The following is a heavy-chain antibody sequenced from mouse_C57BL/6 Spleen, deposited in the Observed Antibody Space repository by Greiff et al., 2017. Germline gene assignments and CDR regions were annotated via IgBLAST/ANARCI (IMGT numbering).Heavy chain of an antibody. D-gene: IGHD1-1*01. Sequence: QVQLQQSDAELVKPGASVKISCKVSGYTFTDHTIHWMKQRPEQGLEWIGYIYPRDGSTKYNEKFKGKATLTADKSSSTAYMQLNSLTSEDSAVYLFTRGNDYGILYYYAMDYWGQVTSVTVSS. CDR2: IYPRDGST. CDR1: GYTFTDHT. V-gene: IGHV1-78*01. J-gene: IGHJ4*01. CDR3: TRGNDYGILYYYAMDY.